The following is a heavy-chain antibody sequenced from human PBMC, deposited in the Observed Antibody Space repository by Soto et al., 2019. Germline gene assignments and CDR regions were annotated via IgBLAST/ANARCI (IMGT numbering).Heavy chain of an antibody. CDR1: GFTVSSNY. J-gene: IGHJ6*02. D-gene: IGHD1-26*01. Sequence: GGSLRLSCAASGFTVSSNYMSWVRQAPGKGLEWVSVIYRGGSTYYADSVRGRFTISRDNSKNTLYLQMKSLRAEDTAVYYCARDPTATRHGMDVWGQGTTVTVYS. CDR2: IYRGGST. V-gene: IGHV3-53*01. CDR3: ARDPTATRHGMDV.